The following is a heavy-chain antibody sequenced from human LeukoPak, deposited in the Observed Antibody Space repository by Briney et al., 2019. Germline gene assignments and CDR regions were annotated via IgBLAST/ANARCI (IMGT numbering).Heavy chain of an antibody. CDR1: GDSIGTYY. CDR3: ALLGSSALDY. J-gene: IGHJ4*01. Sequence: SETLSLTCTVSGDSIGTYYYNWIRQPAGKGLEWIGRSYRSGTTYYNPSLKSRLTMSVDTSKNQFSLKLRSVTAADTALYFCALLGSSALDYWGHGTLVTVSS. V-gene: IGHV4-4*07. CDR2: SYRSGTT. D-gene: IGHD3-22*01.